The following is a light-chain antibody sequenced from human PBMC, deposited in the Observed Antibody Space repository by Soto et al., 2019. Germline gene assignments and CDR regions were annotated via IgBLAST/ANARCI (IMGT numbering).Light chain of an antibody. V-gene: IGKV1-5*01. CDR3: QQYKGYPRT. CDR2: DAS. Sequence: DIQMTQCPSTLSASVGDRVTLTCRASQSISNWLAWYQQKPGRAPKLLIYDASTLESGVPSRFSGSGSGTDFTLTISSLQPDDFSTYYCQQYKGYPRTFGQGTKVDIK. CDR1: QSISNW. J-gene: IGKJ1*01.